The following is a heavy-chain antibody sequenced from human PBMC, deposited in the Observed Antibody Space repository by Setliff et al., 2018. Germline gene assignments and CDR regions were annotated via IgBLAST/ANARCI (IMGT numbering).Heavy chain of an antibody. D-gene: IGHD6-25*01. CDR3: ARGVSGVSWTPRY. J-gene: IGHJ4*02. V-gene: IGHV7-4-1*02. Sequence: ASVKVSCKASGYTFTNYAMTWMRQAPGQGLEYMGWINTNTGNPIYAQGFTGRFVFSLDTSVSTAYLQISSLKSEDTAVYYCARGVSGVSWTPRYWGRGTLVTVSS. CDR2: INTNTGNP. CDR1: GYTFTNYA.